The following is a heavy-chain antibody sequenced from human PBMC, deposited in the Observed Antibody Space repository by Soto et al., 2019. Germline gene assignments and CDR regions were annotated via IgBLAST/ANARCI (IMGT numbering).Heavy chain of an antibody. CDR3: ALKDIVVVVAVSAAFAI. J-gene: IGHJ3*02. V-gene: IGHV4-39*01. CDR2: IYYSGST. D-gene: IGHD2-15*01. Sequence: PSETLSLTCTVSGGSISSSSYYWGWIRQPPGKGLEWIGSIYYSGSTYYNPSLKSRVTISVDTSKNQFSLKLSSVTAADTAVYYCALKDIVVVVAVSAAFAIWGQGTMVTVSS. CDR1: GGSISSSSYY.